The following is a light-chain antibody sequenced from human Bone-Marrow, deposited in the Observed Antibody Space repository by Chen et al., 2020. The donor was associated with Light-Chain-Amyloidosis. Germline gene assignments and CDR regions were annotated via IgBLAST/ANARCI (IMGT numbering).Light chain of an antibody. CDR1: SSDVGSYNL. V-gene: IGLV2-23*02. J-gene: IGLJ2*01. CDR2: EVS. Sequence: QSALTHPASVSGSPGQAITISCTGTSSDVGSYNLVSWYQQHPGKAPKLMIYEVSKRPSGVSKRFSGSKSGNTASLTISGLQAEDEADYYCCSYAGSSTVVFGGGTKLTVL. CDR3: CSYAGSSTVV.